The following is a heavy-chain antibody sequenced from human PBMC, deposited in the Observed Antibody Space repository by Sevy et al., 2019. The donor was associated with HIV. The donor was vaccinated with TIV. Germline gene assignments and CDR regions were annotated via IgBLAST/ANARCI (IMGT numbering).Heavy chain of an antibody. Sequence: GGSLRLSCAASGFTFSSYAMSWVRQAPGKGLEWVSAISGSGGSTYYADSVKVRFTISRDNSKNTLYLQMNSLRAEDTAVYYCAKDPRSTMIVVVINYFDYWGQGTLVTVSS. CDR3: AKDPRSTMIVVVINYFDY. V-gene: IGHV3-23*01. CDR2: ISGSGGST. D-gene: IGHD3-22*01. J-gene: IGHJ4*02. CDR1: GFTFSSYA.